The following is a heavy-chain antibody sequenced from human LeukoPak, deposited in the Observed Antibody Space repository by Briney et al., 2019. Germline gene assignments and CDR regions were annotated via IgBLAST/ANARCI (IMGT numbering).Heavy chain of an antibody. Sequence: SETLSLTCAVYGGSFSGYYWSWIRQPPGKGLEWIGEINHSGSTNYNPSLKSRVTISVDTSKNQFSLKLSSVTAADTAVYYCASSGPAYCGGDCYRSFGYWGQGTLVTVSS. J-gene: IGHJ4*02. CDR1: GGSFSGYY. CDR2: INHSGST. CDR3: ASSGPAYCGGDCYRSFGY. D-gene: IGHD2-21*02. V-gene: IGHV4-34*01.